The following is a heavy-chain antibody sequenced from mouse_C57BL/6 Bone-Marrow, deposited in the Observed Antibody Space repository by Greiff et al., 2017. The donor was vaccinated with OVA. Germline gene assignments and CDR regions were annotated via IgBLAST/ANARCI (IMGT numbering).Heavy chain of an antibody. CDR2: IHPSDSDT. Sequence: VQLQQPGAELVKPGASVKMSCKASGYTFTSYWMHWVKQRPCQGLEWIGRIHPSDSDTNYNQNFKGKATLTVDRSSSTAYMQLSSLTSEDSALYYCTLGCYCSSYGFAYWGLGTLVTVSA. J-gene: IGHJ3*01. CDR1: GYTFTSYW. V-gene: IGHV1-74*01. D-gene: IGHD1-1*01. CDR3: TLGCYCSSYGFAY.